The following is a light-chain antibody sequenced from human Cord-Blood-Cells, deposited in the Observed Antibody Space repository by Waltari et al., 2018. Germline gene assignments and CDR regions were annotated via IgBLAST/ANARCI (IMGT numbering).Light chain of an antibody. J-gene: IGKJ2*01. Sequence: EIVLTQSPGTLSLSPGERATLSCRASQRVSSSYLAWYQQKPGQAPRLLIYGASSRATGIPDRFSGSVSGTDFTLTISRPEPEDFAVYYCQQYGSSYTFGQGTKLEIK. CDR2: GAS. CDR1: QRVSSSY. V-gene: IGKV3-20*01. CDR3: QQYGSSYT.